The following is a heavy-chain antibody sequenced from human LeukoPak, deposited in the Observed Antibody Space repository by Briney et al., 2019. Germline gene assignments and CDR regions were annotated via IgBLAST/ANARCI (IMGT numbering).Heavy chain of an antibody. CDR1: GYTVTSHG. CDR2: INAYIGNT. Sequence: ASVKVSCKASGYTVTSHGISWVRQAPGQGLEWMGWINAYIGNTNYAQKLQGRVTMTTDTSTSTAYMELRSLRSDDTAVYYCARGDVDTAYDYWGQGTLVTVSS. J-gene: IGHJ4*02. CDR3: ARGDVDTAYDY. D-gene: IGHD5-18*01. V-gene: IGHV1-18*01.